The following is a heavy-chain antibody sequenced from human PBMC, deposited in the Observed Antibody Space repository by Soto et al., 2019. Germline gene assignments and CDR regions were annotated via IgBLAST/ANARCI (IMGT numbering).Heavy chain of an antibody. CDR2: IYYNGST. J-gene: IGHJ4*02. V-gene: IGHV4-31*03. D-gene: IGHD6-13*01. CDR3: ARYRISCSWSKFDY. Sequence: QVLLQESGPGLMKPSQTLSLTCTVSGLTISSASYYWSWIRQHPGKGLEWVGNIYYNGSTYYSPSLKSRVTLWVDTSKNQFSLRLASVTAADTAVYYCARYRISCSWSKFDYWGQGTLVTVSS. CDR1: GLTISSASYY.